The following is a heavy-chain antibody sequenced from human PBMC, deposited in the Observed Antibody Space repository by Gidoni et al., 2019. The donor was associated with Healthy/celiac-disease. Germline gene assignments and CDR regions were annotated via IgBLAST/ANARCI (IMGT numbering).Heavy chain of an antibody. Sequence: QERVVESGGGVVQPGRSLRLSCAASGFTFRSYGMHWVRQAPGKGLEWVAVIWYDGRNKYYADSVKGRFTISRDNSKNTLYLQMDSLRVEDTAVYYCATFRGPSGAFGIWGQGTMVSVSS. CDR1: GFTFRSYG. CDR2: IWYDGRNK. J-gene: IGHJ3*02. CDR3: ATFRGPSGAFGI. D-gene: IGHD2-21*01. V-gene: IGHV3-33*01.